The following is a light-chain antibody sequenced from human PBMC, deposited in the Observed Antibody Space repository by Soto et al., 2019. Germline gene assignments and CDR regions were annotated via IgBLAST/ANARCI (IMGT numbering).Light chain of an antibody. V-gene: IGLV2-14*03. CDR2: DVS. Sequence: QSVLTQSASVSGSPGQWINISCTGTSSDVGGYNYVSWYQHHPGKAPKLIIYDVSNRPSGVSNPFSGSKSGNTASLTISGLQPEDEADYYCSSYTTSNTRQIVFGTGTKVTV. J-gene: IGLJ1*01. CDR3: SSYTTSNTRQIV. CDR1: SSDVGGYNY.